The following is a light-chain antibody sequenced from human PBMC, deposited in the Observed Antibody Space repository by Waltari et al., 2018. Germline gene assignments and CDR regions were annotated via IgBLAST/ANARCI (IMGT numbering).Light chain of an antibody. CDR3: SSYVGSNIVV. J-gene: IGLJ2*01. Sequence: QSALTQPPSASGSPGQSVTISCTGTSSDVGAYNYVSWYQQHPGKAPKLMIYEVSKLPSGVPARFSGSKSGNTASLTVSGLQAEDEADYSCSSYVGSNIVVFGGGTKLTVL. V-gene: IGLV2-8*01. CDR1: SSDVGAYNY. CDR2: EVS.